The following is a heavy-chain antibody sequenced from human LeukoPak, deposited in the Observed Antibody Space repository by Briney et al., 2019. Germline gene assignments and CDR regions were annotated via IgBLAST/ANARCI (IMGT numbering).Heavy chain of an antibody. V-gene: IGHV1-46*01. CDR3: ASSTYRDSSFEY. D-gene: IGHD3-22*01. CDR1: GYTFTSYY. J-gene: IGHJ4*02. Sequence: ASVRVSCKVSGYTFTSYYMHWVRQAPGQGLEWMGIINPSGGSTSCAQKFQGRVTMTRDTSTSTVYMELSSLRSEDTAVYYCASSTYRDSSFEYWGQGTLVTVSS. CDR2: INPSGGST.